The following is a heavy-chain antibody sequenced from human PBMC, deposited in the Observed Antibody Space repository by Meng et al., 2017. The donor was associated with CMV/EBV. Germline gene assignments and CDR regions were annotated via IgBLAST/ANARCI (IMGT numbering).Heavy chain of an antibody. Sequence: SCKASDYTFIKFGFSWVRQAPGQGLQWMGWISTYNGSTSYAQRLQGRVTLTTDTSTSTAYMELRSLGSDDTAVYYCARDRYNWDFDYWGQGTLVTVSS. CDR2: ISTYNGST. CDR1: DYTFIKFG. V-gene: IGHV1-18*01. CDR3: ARDRYNWDFDY. D-gene: IGHD1-1*01. J-gene: IGHJ4*02.